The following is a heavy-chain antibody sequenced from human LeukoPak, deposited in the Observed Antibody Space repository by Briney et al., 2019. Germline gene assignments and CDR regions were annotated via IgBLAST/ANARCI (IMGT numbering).Heavy chain of an antibody. CDR2: MYYSGST. D-gene: IGHD6-19*01. J-gene: IGHJ3*02. CDR1: GGSINGYY. Sequence: SETLSLTCTVSGGSINGYYWTWIRLPPGKELEWIGYMYYSGSTNYNPSLKSRVTMSVDTPKNQFSLKLSSVTAADTAVYYCARGSLTVAGDAFDIWGQGTMVTVSS. V-gene: IGHV4-59*01. CDR3: ARGSLTVAGDAFDI.